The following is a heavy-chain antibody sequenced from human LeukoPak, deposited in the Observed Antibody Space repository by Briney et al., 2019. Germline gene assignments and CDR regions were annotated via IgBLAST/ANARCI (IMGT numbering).Heavy chain of an antibody. D-gene: IGHD3-16*02. Sequence: PGGSLRLSCAASGFTFSSYWMHWVRQAPGKGLVWVSRINSDGSSTSYADSVMGRFTISRDNAKNTLYLQMNSLRAEDTAVYYCARDYVWGSDRYTDYWGQGTLVTVSS. CDR1: GFTFSSYW. V-gene: IGHV3-74*01. CDR2: INSDGSST. CDR3: ARDYVWGSDRYTDY. J-gene: IGHJ4*02.